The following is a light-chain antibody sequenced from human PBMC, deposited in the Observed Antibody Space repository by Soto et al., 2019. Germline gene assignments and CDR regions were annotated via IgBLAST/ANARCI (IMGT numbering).Light chain of an antibody. CDR1: QSVSSSY. V-gene: IGKV3-20*01. CDR2: GAS. J-gene: IGKJ4*01. Sequence: GLTQSPGSLSLSTGERATLSCRASQSVSSSYLGWYQQKPGQAPRLLISGASSRATGIPDRFSGSGSGTDFTLTISRLEPEDFAVYYCQQYGSSPLTFGGGTKVDIK. CDR3: QQYGSSPLT.